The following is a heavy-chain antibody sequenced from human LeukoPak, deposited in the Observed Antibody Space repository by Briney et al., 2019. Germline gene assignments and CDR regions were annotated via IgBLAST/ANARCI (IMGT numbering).Heavy chain of an antibody. J-gene: IGHJ4*02. V-gene: IGHV4-59*06. CDR2: IYYSGST. CDR3: ASPRYYDSSGYSF. Sequence: SETLSLTCTVSGGSISSYYWSWIRQHPGKGLEWIGYIYYSGSTYYNPSLKSRVTISVDTSKNQFSPKLSSVTAADTAVYYCASPRYYDSSGYSFWGQGTLVTVSS. CDR1: GGSISSYY. D-gene: IGHD3-22*01.